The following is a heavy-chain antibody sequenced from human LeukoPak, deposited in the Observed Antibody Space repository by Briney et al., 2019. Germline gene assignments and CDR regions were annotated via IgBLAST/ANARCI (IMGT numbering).Heavy chain of an antibody. CDR1: GGSFSGYY. D-gene: IGHD6-19*01. J-gene: IGHJ4*02. CDR3: ARAAEWLAHFDY. Sequence: SETLSLICAVYGGSFSGYYWSWIRQPPGKGLEWIGEINHSGSTNYNPSLKSRVTISVDTSKNQFSLKLSSVTAADTAVYYCARAAEWLAHFDYWGQGTLVTVSS. V-gene: IGHV4-34*01. CDR2: INHSGST.